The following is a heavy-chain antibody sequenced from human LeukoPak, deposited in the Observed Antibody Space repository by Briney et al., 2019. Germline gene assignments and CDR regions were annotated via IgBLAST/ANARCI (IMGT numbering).Heavy chain of an antibody. V-gene: IGHV3-30*04. D-gene: IGHD6-19*01. CDR3: ARSPPWGSSGRPLDY. CDR2: ISYDGTNK. CDR1: GFTFSHYA. J-gene: IGHJ4*02. Sequence: GRSLRLSCAASGFTFSHYAMHWVRQAPGKGLEWVAVISYDGTNKYYADSGKGRFTVSRDNSKDTLYLQMNSLRAEDTAVYYCARSPPWGSSGRPLDYWGQGTLVTVSS.